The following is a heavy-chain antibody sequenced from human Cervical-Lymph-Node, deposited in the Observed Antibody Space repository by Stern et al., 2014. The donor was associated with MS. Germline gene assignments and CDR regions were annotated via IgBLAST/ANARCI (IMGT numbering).Heavy chain of an antibody. Sequence: QLQLQESGPGLVKPSETLSLTCTVSGGSVSSGSYYWSWIRQPPGKGLEWIGYMYYSGSTNYNPPLKSRVTISVDTSKNQFSLRLSSVTAADTAVYYCARVGPMTTVASGGYYHYGMDVWGQGTTVTVSS. CDR2: MYYSGST. CDR1: GGSVSSGSYY. D-gene: IGHD4-11*01. V-gene: IGHV4-61*01. CDR3: ARVGPMTTVASGGYYHYGMDV. J-gene: IGHJ6*02.